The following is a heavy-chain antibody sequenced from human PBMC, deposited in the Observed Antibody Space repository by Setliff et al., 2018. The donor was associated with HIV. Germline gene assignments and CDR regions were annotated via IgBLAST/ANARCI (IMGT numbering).Heavy chain of an antibody. J-gene: IGHJ6*03. CDR2: VYVSGRT. V-gene: IGHV4-4*07. CDR1: GGSISNYY. Sequence: LSLTCTVSGGSISNYYWTWIRQPAGKGLEWIGHVYVSGRTDYSPSLKSRVTMSVDTSKNQFSLKLSSVTAADTAVYYCARVIAAAGFYYYYYMDVWGKGTTVTVSS. CDR3: ARVIAAAGFYYYYYMDV. D-gene: IGHD6-13*01.